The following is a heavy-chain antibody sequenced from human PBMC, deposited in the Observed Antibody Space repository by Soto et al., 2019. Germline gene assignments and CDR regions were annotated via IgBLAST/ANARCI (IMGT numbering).Heavy chain of an antibody. CDR2: ISAYNGNT. CDR1: GYTFTTYG. CDR3: ARVVVLITPDAFDV. J-gene: IGHJ3*01. Sequence: QVQLVQSGAEVKKPGASVKVSCKASGYTFTTYGIIWIRQAPGQGLEWMGWISAYNGNTNYAQKFQGRVTMTTDTSTSTAYMELRSLRSDDTAVYYCARVVVLITPDAFDVWGQGTMVTVSS. D-gene: IGHD3-16*01. V-gene: IGHV1-18*01.